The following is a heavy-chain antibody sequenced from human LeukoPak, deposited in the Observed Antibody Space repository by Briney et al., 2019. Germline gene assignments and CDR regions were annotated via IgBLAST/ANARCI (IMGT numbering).Heavy chain of an antibody. V-gene: IGHV3-48*03. D-gene: IGHD2-2*01. Sequence: GGSLRLSCAASGFTFSSYEMNWVRQAPGKGLEWVSYISSSGSTIYYADSVKGRFTISRDNAKNSLYLQMNSLRAEDTAVYYCAEDEVVPGYYYTDVWGRGTTVTISS. CDR3: AEDEVVPGYYYTDV. CDR2: ISSSGSTI. CDR1: GFTFSSYE. J-gene: IGHJ6*03.